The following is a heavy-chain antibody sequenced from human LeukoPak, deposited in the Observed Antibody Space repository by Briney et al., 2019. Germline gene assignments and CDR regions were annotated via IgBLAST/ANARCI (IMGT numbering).Heavy chain of an antibody. CDR1: GRSISSYY. J-gene: IGHJ4*02. Sequence: SETLSLTCTVSGRSISSYYWSWIRQPPGKVLEWIGYIYYTGSTNYNPSLKSRVTISVDTSKNQFSLKLSSVTAADTAVYYCARGNSGSYYGFDYWGQGTLVTVSS. CDR3: ARGNSGSYYGFDY. D-gene: IGHD1-26*01. V-gene: IGHV4-59*01. CDR2: IYYTGST.